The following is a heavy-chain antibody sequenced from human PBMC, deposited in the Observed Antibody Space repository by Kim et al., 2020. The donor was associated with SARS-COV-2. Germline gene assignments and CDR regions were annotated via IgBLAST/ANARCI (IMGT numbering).Heavy chain of an antibody. CDR2: IDWDDDK. V-gene: IGHV2-70*17. D-gene: IGHD2-2*01. CDR1: GFSLSTRGMC. CDR3: ARIGCDCSSSSCHAACFDY. Sequence: SGPTLVNPTQTLTLTCTFSGFSLSTRGMCVSWIRQPPGKALEWLARIDWDDDKFYSTSMKTRLTISKDTSKNQVALSMTNMDPVDTGTYYCARIGCDCSSSSCHAACFDYWGQGTLVTVSS. J-gene: IGHJ4*02.